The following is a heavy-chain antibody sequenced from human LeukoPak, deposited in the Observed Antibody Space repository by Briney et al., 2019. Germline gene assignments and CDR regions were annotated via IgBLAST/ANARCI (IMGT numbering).Heavy chain of an antibody. D-gene: IGHD3-22*01. Sequence: SETLSLTCTVSGGSISSYYWSWIRQPPGKGLEWIGEINHSGSTNYNPSLKSRVTISVDTSKNQFSLKLSSVTAADTAVYYCARGPRPSSGYFSYYYYYGMDVWGQGTTVTVSS. CDR3: ARGPRPSSGYFSYYYYYGMDV. J-gene: IGHJ6*02. V-gene: IGHV4-34*01. CDR2: INHSGST. CDR1: GGSISSYY.